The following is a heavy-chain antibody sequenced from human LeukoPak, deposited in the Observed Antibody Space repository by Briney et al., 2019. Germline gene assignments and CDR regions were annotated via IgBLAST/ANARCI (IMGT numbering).Heavy chain of an antibody. CDR2: IYYSGST. J-gene: IGHJ6*02. CDR3: ARDRTYYYDSSGYYGNYYYYYGMDV. V-gene: IGHV4-59*01. D-gene: IGHD3-22*01. Sequence: SETLSLTCTVSGGSISSYYWSWIRQPPGKGLEWIGYIYYSGSTNYNPSLKSRVTISVDTSKNQFSLKLSSVTAADTAVNYCARDRTYYYDSSGYYGNYYYYYGMDVWGQGTTVTVSS. CDR1: GGSISSYY.